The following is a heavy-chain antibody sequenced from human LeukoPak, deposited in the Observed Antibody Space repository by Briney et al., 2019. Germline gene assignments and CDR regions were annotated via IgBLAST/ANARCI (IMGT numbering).Heavy chain of an antibody. CDR2: IIPVFGTA. Sequence: VAPVRVSCKVSGYTFTSYGITWVRQAPGQGLEWMGGIIPVFGTANYAQKFQGRVTITADESSSTAYMELSSLRSEDTAVFYCARDRVVGLGIDNAFDIWGHGTMVTVSS. CDR1: GYTFTSYG. J-gene: IGHJ3*02. D-gene: IGHD2-15*01. V-gene: IGHV1-69*13. CDR3: ARDRVVGLGIDNAFDI.